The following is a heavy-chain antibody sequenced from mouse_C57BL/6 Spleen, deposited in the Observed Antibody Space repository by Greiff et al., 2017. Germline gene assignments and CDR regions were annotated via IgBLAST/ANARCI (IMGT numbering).Heavy chain of an antibody. Sequence: QVQLQQSGAELVKPGASVKMSCKASGYTFTTYPIEWMKQNHGKSLEWIGNFHPYNDDTKYNEKFKGKATLTVEKSSSTVYLELSRLTSDDSAVYYCASAGYYYGSSPHWYFDVWGTGTTVTVSS. V-gene: IGHV1-47*01. CDR2: FHPYNDDT. J-gene: IGHJ1*03. CDR3: ASAGYYYGSSPHWYFDV. CDR1: GYTFTTYP. D-gene: IGHD1-1*01.